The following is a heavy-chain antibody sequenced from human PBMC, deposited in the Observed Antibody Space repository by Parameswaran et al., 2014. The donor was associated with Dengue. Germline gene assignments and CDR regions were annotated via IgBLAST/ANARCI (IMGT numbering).Heavy chain of an antibody. CDR3: ARGGGSPGGAGMDV. CDR2: INPSGGST. Sequence: VRQAPGQGLEWMGIINPSGGSTSYAQKFQGRVTMTRDTSTSTVYMELSSLRSEDTAVYYCARGGGSPGGAGMDVWGQGTTVTVSS. D-gene: IGHD2-15*01. V-gene: IGHV1-46*01. J-gene: IGHJ6*02.